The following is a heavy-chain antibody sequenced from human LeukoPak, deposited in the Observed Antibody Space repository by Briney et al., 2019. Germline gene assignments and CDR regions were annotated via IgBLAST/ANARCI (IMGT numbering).Heavy chain of an antibody. CDR2: MNPNSGNT. CDR1: GYTFTGYY. V-gene: IGHV1-8*02. CDR3: ARVRDY. Sequence: AASVNVSCKASGYTFTGYYMHWVLQAPGQGLEWMGWMNPNSGNTGYAQKFQGRVTMTRNTSISTAYMELSSLRSEDTAVYYCARVRDYWGQGTLVTVSS. J-gene: IGHJ4*02.